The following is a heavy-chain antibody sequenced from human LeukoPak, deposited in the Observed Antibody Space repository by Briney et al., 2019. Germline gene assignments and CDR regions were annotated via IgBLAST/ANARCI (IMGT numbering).Heavy chain of an antibody. J-gene: IGHJ4*02. V-gene: IGHV3-30*18. CDR2: ISYDGSNR. CDR1: GFTFSSYG. D-gene: IGHD6-19*01. Sequence: QSGRSLRLSCAASGFTFSSYGMHWVRQAPGKGLEWVAVISYDGSNRYYADSVKGRFTISRDNSKNTLYLQMNSLRAEDTAVYYCAKCPLDGYSSGCYYFDYWGQGTLVTVSS. CDR3: AKCPLDGYSSGCYYFDY.